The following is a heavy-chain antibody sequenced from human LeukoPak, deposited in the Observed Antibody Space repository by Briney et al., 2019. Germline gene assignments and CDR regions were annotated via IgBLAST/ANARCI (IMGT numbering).Heavy chain of an antibody. V-gene: IGHV3-48*02. J-gene: IGHJ5*02. Sequence: GGSLRLSCAASGFTFSSYWMGWVRQAPGKGLEWISFITADSDIIHYAVSVRGRFTISRDNAKNSLFLQLNSLRDEDTAVYYCARVGTPGTNNWFDPWGQGTLVTVSS. CDR3: ARVGTPGTNNWFDP. CDR2: ITADSDII. D-gene: IGHD7-27*01. CDR1: GFTFSSYW.